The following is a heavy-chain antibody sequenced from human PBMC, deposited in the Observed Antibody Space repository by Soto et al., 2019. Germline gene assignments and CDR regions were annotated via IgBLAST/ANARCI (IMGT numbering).Heavy chain of an antibody. J-gene: IGHJ5*02. CDR2: IIPILGIA. Sequence: QVQLVQSGAEVKKPGSSVKVSCKASGGTFSSYTISWVRQAPGQGLEWMGRIIPILGIANYAQKFQGRVTITADKSTSTAYMELSSLRSEDTAVYYCARDLGYYYGSVSYWGPETNWFDPWGQGTLVTVSS. CDR3: ARDLGYYYGSVSYWGPETNWFDP. V-gene: IGHV1-69*08. D-gene: IGHD3-10*01. CDR1: GGTFSSYT.